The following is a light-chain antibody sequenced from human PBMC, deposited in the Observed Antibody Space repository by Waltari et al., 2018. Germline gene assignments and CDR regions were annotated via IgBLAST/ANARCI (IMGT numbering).Light chain of an antibody. J-gene: IGLJ2*01. CDR3: GTWDSTLAAAV. CDR2: ENH. CDR1: SSIIGNKY. Sequence: VLTQPPSVSAAPGEKVTISCSVISSIIGNKYVSWYQQLPGTAAKPLISENHKRPSGIPDCFSGSKSGTSATLGIAGLQTGDEADYYCGTWDSTLAAAVFGGGTKLTVL. V-gene: IGLV1-51*02.